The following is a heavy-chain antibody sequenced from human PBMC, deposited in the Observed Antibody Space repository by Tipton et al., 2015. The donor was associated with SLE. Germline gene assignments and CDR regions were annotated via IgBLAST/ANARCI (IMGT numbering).Heavy chain of an antibody. CDR3: ARDGSIAVGEGSYYYYYMDV. D-gene: IGHD6-19*01. CDR1: GFTFSSYS. Sequence: SLRLSCAASGFTFSSYSMNWVRQAPGKGLEGVSSISSSSSYIYYADSVKGRFTISRDNAKNSLYLQMNSLRAEDTAVYYCARDGSIAVGEGSYYYYYMDVWGKGTTVTVSS. V-gene: IGHV3-21*01. J-gene: IGHJ6*03. CDR2: ISSSSSYI.